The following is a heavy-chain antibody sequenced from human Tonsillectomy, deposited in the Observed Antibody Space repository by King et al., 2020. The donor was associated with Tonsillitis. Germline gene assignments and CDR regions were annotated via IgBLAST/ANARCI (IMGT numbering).Heavy chain of an antibody. D-gene: IGHD3-22*01. CDR2: IYYSGST. Sequence: LQLQESGPGLVKPSETLSLTCTVSGGSISSSSYYWGWIRQPPGKGLEWIGSIYYSGSTYYNPSLKSRVTISVDTSKNQFSLKLSSVTAAATAVYYCARLQTYFYDSSGYYQTPLFDYWGQGTLVTVSS. V-gene: IGHV4-39*01. CDR1: GGSISSSSYY. J-gene: IGHJ4*02. CDR3: ARLQTYFYDSSGYYQTPLFDY.